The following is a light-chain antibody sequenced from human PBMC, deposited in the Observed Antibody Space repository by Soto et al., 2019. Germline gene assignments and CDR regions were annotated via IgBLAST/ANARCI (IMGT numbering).Light chain of an antibody. CDR3: QQYYSYPRT. CDR1: QGISSY. J-gene: IGKJ1*01. V-gene: IGKV1-8*01. CDR2: AAS. Sequence: AIRMTQSPSSFSASTGDRVTITCRASQGISSYLAWYQQKPGKAPKLMIYAASTLQSGVPSRFSGSGSGTEFTLTISCLQSEDFATDYCQQYYSYPRTFGQGTKVEIK.